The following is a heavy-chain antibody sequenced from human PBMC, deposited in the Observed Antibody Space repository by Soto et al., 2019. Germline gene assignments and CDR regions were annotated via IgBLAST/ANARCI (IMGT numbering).Heavy chain of an antibody. CDR2: IGGSGGSI. V-gene: IGHV3-48*02. CDR3: ARDLAWAFDS. CDR1: GFTCSTCS. D-gene: IGHD1-26*01. J-gene: IGHJ4*02. Sequence: PCWSLKLSCAASGFTCSTCSMNWVRQAPGKGLEWLSYIGGSGGSISYADSVKGRFTISRDNGKNTLYLQMSSLRDEDTAVYYCARDLAWAFDSWGQGALVTVSS.